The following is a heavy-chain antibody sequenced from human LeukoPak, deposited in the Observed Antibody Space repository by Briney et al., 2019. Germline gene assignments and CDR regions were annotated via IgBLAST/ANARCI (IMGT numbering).Heavy chain of an antibody. CDR2: IHPNDGSS. Sequence: ESLKISCKASGYSFASYWIGWVRQMSGKGLEWMAIIHPNDGSSIYSPSFEGQVTISADKSINTAYLGWSTLKASDTAIYYCARHNNWAFDYWDRGTLLTVSS. CDR1: GYSFASYW. D-gene: IGHD2/OR15-2a*01. CDR3: ARHNNWAFDY. V-gene: IGHV5-51*01. J-gene: IGHJ4*02.